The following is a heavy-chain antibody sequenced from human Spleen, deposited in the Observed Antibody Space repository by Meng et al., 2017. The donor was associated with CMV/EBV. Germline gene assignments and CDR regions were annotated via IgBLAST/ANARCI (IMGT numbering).Heavy chain of an antibody. CDR2: INPNRGGT. J-gene: IGHJ6*02. V-gene: IGHV1-2*02. Sequence: FSGYYIRWVRQAPGQGLEWMGWINPNRGGTKYAQKFQDRVTMTSDTSISTASMELSRLRSDDTAVYYCARVYRGEGYNLDYYGMDVWGQGTTVTVSS. D-gene: IGHD5-24*01. CDR1: FSGYY. CDR3: ARVYRGEGYNLDYYGMDV.